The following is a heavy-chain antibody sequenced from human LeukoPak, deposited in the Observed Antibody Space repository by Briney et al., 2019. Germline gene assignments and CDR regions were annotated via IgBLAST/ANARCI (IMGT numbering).Heavy chain of an antibody. J-gene: IGHJ5*02. CDR1: GFTFDDYA. D-gene: IGHD6-25*01. V-gene: IGHV3-9*01. Sequence: GGSLRPSCAASGFTFDDYAMHWVRQAPGKGLEWVSGISWNSGSIGYADSVKGRFTISRDNAKNSLYLQMNSLRAEDTALYYCAKALSGGWFDPWGQGTLVTVSS. CDR2: ISWNSGSI. CDR3: AKALSGGWFDP.